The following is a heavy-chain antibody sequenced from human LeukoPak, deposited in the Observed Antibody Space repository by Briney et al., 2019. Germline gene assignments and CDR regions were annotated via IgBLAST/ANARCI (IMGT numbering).Heavy chain of an antibody. CDR3: ARESKMATIHD. V-gene: IGHV1-18*01. D-gene: IGHD5-24*01. J-gene: IGHJ4*02. CDR2: ISAYNGNT. Sequence: ASVKVSCKASGYTFTRYGISLVRQAPGQGLEWMGWISAYNGNTNYAQKLQGRVTMTTDTSTSTAYMELRSLRSDDTAVYYCARESKMATIHDWGQGTLVTVSS. CDR1: GYTFTRYG.